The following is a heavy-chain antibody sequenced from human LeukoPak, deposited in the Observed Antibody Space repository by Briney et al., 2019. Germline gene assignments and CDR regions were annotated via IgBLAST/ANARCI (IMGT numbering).Heavy chain of an antibody. J-gene: IGHJ2*01. D-gene: IGHD5-24*01. CDR2: ISAYNGNT. V-gene: IGHV1-18*01. CDR3: ARDGDMATHECWYFDL. CDR1: GYTFTSYC. Sequence: ASVKVACKASGYTFTSYCFSWVRHAHGTRLQWYVWISAYNGNTNYAQKLQDRVTMTTDTFTSTAYMELRSPRSDDTAVYYCARDGDMATHECWYFDLWGRGTLVTVSS.